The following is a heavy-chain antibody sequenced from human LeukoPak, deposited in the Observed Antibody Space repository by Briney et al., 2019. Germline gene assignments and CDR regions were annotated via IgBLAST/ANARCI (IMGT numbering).Heavy chain of an antibody. Sequence: ASVKVSCKASGYIFTGYFIHRVRQAPGQGLEWLGWINPNSGGTNYAQKFQGRVTMTRDRSSNTVYMEVRRLTSDDTAVYYCARGLIAVAFFDYWGQGTLVTVSS. J-gene: IGHJ4*02. CDR2: INPNSGGT. D-gene: IGHD6-19*01. CDR1: GYIFTGYF. CDR3: ARGLIAVAFFDY. V-gene: IGHV1-2*02.